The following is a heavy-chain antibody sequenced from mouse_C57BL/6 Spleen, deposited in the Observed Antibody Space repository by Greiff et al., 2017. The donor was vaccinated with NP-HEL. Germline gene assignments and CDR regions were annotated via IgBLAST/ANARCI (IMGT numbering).Heavy chain of an antibody. CDR3: AREGDYDRAMDY. CDR1: GYAFSSSW. J-gene: IGHJ4*01. Sequence: QVQLQQSGPELVKPGASVKISCKASGYAFSSSWMNWVKQRPGKGLEWIGRIYPGDGDTNYNGKFKGKATLTADNATSTAYMQLSSLTSEDSAVYFCAREGDYDRAMDYWGQGTSVTVSS. D-gene: IGHD2-4*01. CDR2: IYPGDGDT. V-gene: IGHV1-82*01.